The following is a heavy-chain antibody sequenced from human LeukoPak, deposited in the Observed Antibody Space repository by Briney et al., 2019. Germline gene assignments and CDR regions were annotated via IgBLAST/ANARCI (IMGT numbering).Heavy chain of an antibody. CDR2: IIPILGIA. V-gene: IGHV1-69*02. Sequence: ASVKVSCKASGYTFTGYYMHWVRQAPGQGLEWMGRIIPILGIANYAQKFQGRVTITADKSTSTAYMELSSLRSEDTAVYYCALLGYCTNGVCGSDWFDPWGQGTLVTVSS. CDR3: ALLGYCTNGVCGSDWFDP. J-gene: IGHJ5*02. CDR1: GYTFTGYY. D-gene: IGHD2-8*01.